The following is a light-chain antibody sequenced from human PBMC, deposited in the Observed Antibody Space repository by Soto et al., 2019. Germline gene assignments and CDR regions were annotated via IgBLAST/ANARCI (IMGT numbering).Light chain of an antibody. Sequence: QSALTQPASVSGSPGQSNTISCSGTSRNIGGYNVVSWYQQHPGKAPKVIVYEGIKRPSGVSDRFSGSTSGSTASLTISGLQAEDEAEDYCCSYVGATTYVFASATKVTV. CDR3: CSYVGATTYV. V-gene: IGLV2-23*01. CDR1: SRNIGGYNV. J-gene: IGLJ1*01. CDR2: EGI.